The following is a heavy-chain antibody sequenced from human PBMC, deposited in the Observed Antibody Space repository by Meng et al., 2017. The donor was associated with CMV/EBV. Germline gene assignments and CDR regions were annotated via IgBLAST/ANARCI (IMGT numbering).Heavy chain of an antibody. D-gene: IGHD3-3*01. CDR2: ISSSSSYI. V-gene: IGHV3-21*01. CDR3: ARDPHPYDFWSGYYNPFYYYGMDV. Sequence: GESLKISCAASGFTFSSYSMNWVRQAPGKGLEWVSSISSSSSYIYYADSVKGRFTISRDNAKNSLYLQMNSLRAEDTAVYYCARDPHPYDFWSGYYNPFYYYGMDVWGQGTTVTVSS. J-gene: IGHJ6*02. CDR1: GFTFSSYS.